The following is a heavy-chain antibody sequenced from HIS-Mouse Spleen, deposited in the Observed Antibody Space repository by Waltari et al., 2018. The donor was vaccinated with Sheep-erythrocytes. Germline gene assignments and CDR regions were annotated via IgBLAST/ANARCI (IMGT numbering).Heavy chain of an antibody. CDR1: GFTFSSYS. Sequence: EVQLVESGGGLVKPGGSLRLSCAASGFTFSSYSMNWVRQAPGKGLEWVSSNRRCSSYIYYADSVKGRFTISRDNAKNSLYLQMNSLRAEDTAVYYCARDQGDSGSYYYYYGMDVWGQGTTVTVSS. J-gene: IGHJ6*02. CDR3: ARDQGDSGSYYYYYGMDV. D-gene: IGHD1-26*01. V-gene: IGHV3-21*01. CDR2: NRRCSSYI.